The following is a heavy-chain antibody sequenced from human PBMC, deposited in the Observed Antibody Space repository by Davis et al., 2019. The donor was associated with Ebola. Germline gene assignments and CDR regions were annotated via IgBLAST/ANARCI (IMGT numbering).Heavy chain of an antibody. CDR3: ARDLTVGFDP. Sequence: PGGSLRLSCEVSGFNFDKSWMTWVRQAPGKGLEWVASMKEDGSEKYYVDSVKGRFTISRDNAKNSLYLQMNSLRAEDTAVYYCARDLTVGFDPWGQGTLVTVSS. D-gene: IGHD4-11*01. CDR1: GFNFDKSW. V-gene: IGHV3-7*01. CDR2: MKEDGSEK. J-gene: IGHJ5*02.